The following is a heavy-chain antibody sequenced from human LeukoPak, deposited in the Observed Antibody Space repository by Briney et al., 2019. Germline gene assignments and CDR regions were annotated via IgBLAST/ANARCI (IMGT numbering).Heavy chain of an antibody. Sequence: PGGSLRLSCAASGFTFSNYAMSWVRLAPGKGLEWVSAISGGGESIYYADSVKGRFTISRDNSKNTLYLQMNSLRAEDTAVYYCAKDSSSSLDYWGQGTLVTVSS. D-gene: IGHD6-6*01. CDR2: ISGGGESI. CDR1: GFTFSNYA. CDR3: AKDSSSSLDY. V-gene: IGHV3-23*01. J-gene: IGHJ4*02.